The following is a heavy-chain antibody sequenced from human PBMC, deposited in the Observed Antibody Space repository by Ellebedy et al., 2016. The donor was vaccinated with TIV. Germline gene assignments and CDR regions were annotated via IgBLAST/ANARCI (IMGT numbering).Heavy chain of an antibody. J-gene: IGHJ4*02. CDR1: GLNVSSSY. V-gene: IGHV3-53*01. D-gene: IGHD5-18*01. CDR2: IYSGGTT. Sequence: PGGSLRLSCAASGLNVSSSYMSWVRQAPGKGLEWVSIIYSGGTTYYADSVKGRFTISRDNSENTLYLQMDSLRAEDTAVYYCSVDTALIKSFDLWGQGTLVTVSS. CDR3: SVDTALIKSFDL.